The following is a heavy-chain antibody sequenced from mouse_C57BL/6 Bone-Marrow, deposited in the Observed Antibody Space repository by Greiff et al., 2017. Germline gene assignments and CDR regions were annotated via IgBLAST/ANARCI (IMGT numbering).Heavy chain of an antibody. J-gene: IGHJ3*01. V-gene: IGHV5-16*01. CDR3: ARDQDPKLGFAY. CDR1: GFTFSDYY. Sequence: EVKLMESEGGLVQPGSSMKLSCTASGFTFSDYYMAWVRQVPEKGLEWVANINYDGSSTYYLDSLKSRFIISRDNAKNILYLQMSSLKSEDTATYYCARDQDPKLGFAYWGQGTLVTVSA. CDR2: INYDGSST.